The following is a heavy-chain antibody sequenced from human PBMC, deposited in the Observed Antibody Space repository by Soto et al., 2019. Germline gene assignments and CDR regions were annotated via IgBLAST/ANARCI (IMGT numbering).Heavy chain of an antibody. CDR2: SRNKAKRYTT. CDR3: ARVSAAASNAFDI. V-gene: IGHV3-72*01. CDR1: GFIISDHY. Sequence: EVQVVESGGGLVQPGGSLRLSCAASGFIISDHYMDWVRQAPGKGLEWVGRSRNKAKRYTTEYAASVKGRFTISRDDSKNSLYLQMNSLKTEDTAVYYCARVSAAASNAFDIWGHGTMVTVSS. D-gene: IGHD6-13*01. J-gene: IGHJ3*02.